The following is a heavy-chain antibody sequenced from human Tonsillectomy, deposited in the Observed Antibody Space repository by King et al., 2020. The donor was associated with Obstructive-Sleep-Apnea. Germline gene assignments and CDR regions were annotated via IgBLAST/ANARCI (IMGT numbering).Heavy chain of an antibody. Sequence: QLQESGPGLVKPSETLSLTCTVSGGSINSYYWSWIRQTPGKGLEWIGYISYSGSTNYNHSLKSRVTISVDTSTNQISLKLSSVTAADTAVYYCSRDRVGRDGYDRFHYWGQGTLVTVSS. D-gene: IGHD5-24*01. J-gene: IGHJ4*02. CDR1: GGSINSYY. V-gene: IGHV4-59*01. CDR2: ISYSGST. CDR3: SRDRVGRDGYDRFHY.